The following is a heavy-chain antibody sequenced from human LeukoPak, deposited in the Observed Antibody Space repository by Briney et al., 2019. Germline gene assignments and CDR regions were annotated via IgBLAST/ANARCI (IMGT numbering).Heavy chain of an antibody. CDR2: ISGSGGST. Sequence: GGSLRLSCAASGFTFSNSGMNWVRQAPGKGLEWVSGISGSGGSTFYADSVKGRFTISRDNSKNTLYLQMNRLRAEETAIYYCAKARYFDRYFEDWGQGTLVTVSS. V-gene: IGHV3-23*01. J-gene: IGHJ4*02. D-gene: IGHD3-9*01. CDR3: AKARYFDRYFED. CDR1: GFTFSNSG.